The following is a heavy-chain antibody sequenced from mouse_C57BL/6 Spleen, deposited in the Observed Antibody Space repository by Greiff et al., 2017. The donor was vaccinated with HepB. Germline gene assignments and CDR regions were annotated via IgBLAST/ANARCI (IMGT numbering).Heavy chain of an antibody. CDR2: ISSGSSTI. V-gene: IGHV5-17*01. Sequence: EVKVVESGGGLVKPGGSLKLSCAASGFTFSDYGMHWVRQAPEKGLEWVAYISSGSSTIYYADTVKGRFTISRDNAKNTLFLQMTSLRSEDTAMYYCARGGPLYWYFDVWGTGTTVTVSS. CDR1: GFTFSDYG. CDR3: ARGGPLYWYFDV. J-gene: IGHJ1*03. D-gene: IGHD3-3*01.